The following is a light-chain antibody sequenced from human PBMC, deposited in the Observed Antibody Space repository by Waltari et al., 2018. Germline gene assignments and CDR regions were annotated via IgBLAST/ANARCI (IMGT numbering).Light chain of an antibody. CDR1: SSDVGSYNL. CDR2: EGS. V-gene: IGLV2-23*01. Sequence: QSALTQPASVSGSPGQSITISCTGTSSDVGSYNLVSWYQQHPGKAPNLMIYEGSKRPSGVSNRFSGSTSGNTASLTISGLQAEDEADYYCCSYAGSSTYVFGTGTKVTVL. J-gene: IGLJ1*01. CDR3: CSYAGSSTYV.